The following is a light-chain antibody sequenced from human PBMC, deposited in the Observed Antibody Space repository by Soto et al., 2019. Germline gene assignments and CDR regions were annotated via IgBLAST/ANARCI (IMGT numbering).Light chain of an antibody. V-gene: IGLV2-14*01. CDR3: SSYTSSNTLV. Sequence: QSALTQPASVSGSPGQSITISCTGTSSDVGGYMYVSWFQQHPGKAPKLMIYEVSNRPSGVSNRLSGAKSGNTASLTISGLQAEDEADYYCSSYTSSNTLVFGGGTQLTVL. CDR2: EVS. CDR1: SSDVGGYMY. J-gene: IGLJ2*01.